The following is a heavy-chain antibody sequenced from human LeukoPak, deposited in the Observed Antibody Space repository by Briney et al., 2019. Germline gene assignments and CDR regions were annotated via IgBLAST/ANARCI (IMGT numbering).Heavy chain of an antibody. CDR2: INPHSGGT. Sequence: ASVKVSCKASGYTFTDYYLHWVRQAPGQGLEWVGRINPHSGGTNYAQKFQGRVTMTTDTSTSTAYMELRSLRSDDTAVYYCARGPAEAAAIHCFDYWGQGTLVTVSS. CDR1: GYTFTDYY. CDR3: ARGPAEAAAIHCFDY. V-gene: IGHV1-2*02. J-gene: IGHJ4*02. D-gene: IGHD2-2*01.